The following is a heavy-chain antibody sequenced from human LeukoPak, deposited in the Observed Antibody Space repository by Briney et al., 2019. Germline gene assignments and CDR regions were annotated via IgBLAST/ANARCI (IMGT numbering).Heavy chain of an antibody. CDR1: GFTFSSYA. CDR3: AKVRLNTVTTFPYDY. Sequence: PGGSLGLSCAASGFTFSSYAMSWVRQAPGKGLEWVSAISGSGGSTYYADSVKGRFTISRDNSKSTLYLQMNSLRAEDTAIYYCAKVRLNTVTTFPYDYWGQGTLVTVSS. CDR2: ISGSGGST. D-gene: IGHD4-17*01. J-gene: IGHJ4*02. V-gene: IGHV3-23*01.